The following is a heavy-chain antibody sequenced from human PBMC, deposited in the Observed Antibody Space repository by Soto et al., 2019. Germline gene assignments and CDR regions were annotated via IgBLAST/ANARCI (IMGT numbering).Heavy chain of an antibody. Sequence: SVKVSCKASGGTFSSYAISWVRQAPGQGLEWMGGIIPIFGTANYAQKFQGRVTTTADEYTSTAYMELSSLRSEDTAVYYCARGGGGPYCYCGMDVWGQGTTVTVSS. J-gene: IGHJ6*02. D-gene: IGHD2-15*01. CDR3: ARGGGGPYCYCGMDV. CDR2: IIPIFGTA. V-gene: IGHV1-69*13. CDR1: GGTFSSYA.